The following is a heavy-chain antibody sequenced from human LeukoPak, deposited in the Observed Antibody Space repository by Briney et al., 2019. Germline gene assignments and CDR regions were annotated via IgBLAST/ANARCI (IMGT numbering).Heavy chain of an antibody. Sequence: PSETLSLTCAVYGGSFSGYYWSWIRQPPGKGLEWIGEINHSGSTNYNPSLKSRVTISVDTSKNQFSLKLSSVTAADTAVYYCARGRNDLSIRYFDWRPNYKNWFDPWGQGTLVTVSS. CDR2: INHSGST. D-gene: IGHD3-9*01. V-gene: IGHV4-34*01. CDR1: GGSFSGYY. J-gene: IGHJ5*02. CDR3: ARGRNDLSIRYFDWRPNYKNWFDP.